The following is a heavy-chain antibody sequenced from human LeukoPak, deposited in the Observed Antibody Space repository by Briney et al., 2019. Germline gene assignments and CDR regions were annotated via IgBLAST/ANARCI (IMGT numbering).Heavy chain of an antibody. D-gene: IGHD3-3*01. J-gene: IGHJ5*02. Sequence: SGTLSLTCTVSGGSISSYYWSWIRQPAGKGLEWIGRIYTSGSTNYNPSLKSRVTMSVDTSKNQFSLKLSSVTAADTAVYYCARDFADDFWTMYNWFDPWGQGTLVTVSS. V-gene: IGHV4-4*07. CDR3: ARDFADDFWTMYNWFDP. CDR1: GGSISSYY. CDR2: IYTSGST.